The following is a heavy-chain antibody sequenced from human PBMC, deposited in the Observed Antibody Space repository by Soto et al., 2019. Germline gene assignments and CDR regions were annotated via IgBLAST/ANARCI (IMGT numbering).Heavy chain of an antibody. CDR2: ISGSGSST. V-gene: IGHV3-23*01. Sequence: GGSLRLSCAASGFTFSSYAMSWVRQAPGKGLDWVSTISGSGSSTYSADSVRGRFTISRDNAKNTLYLQMNSLRAEDTAVYYYAKDKGYYGSGSRNSDYWGQGTLVSVS. J-gene: IGHJ4*02. CDR3: AKDKGYYGSGSRNSDY. D-gene: IGHD3-10*01. CDR1: GFTFSSYA.